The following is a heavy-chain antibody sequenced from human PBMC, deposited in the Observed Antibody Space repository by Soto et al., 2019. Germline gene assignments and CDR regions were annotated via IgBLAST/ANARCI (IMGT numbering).Heavy chain of an antibody. J-gene: IGHJ6*02. CDR1: GDSISSSFYY. CDR2: IHNSGTT. V-gene: IGHV4-31*03. CDR3: ARDRSHYVWAISRTYGMDV. D-gene: IGHD3-16*02. Sequence: SETLSLTCLVSGDSISSSFYYWSWIRQVPGKGPEWIGHIHNSGTTHYNPSLRSRLTISLDTSKNQFSLRLSSVTAADTAVYFRARDRSHYVWAISRTYGMDVWGQGTTVTVSS.